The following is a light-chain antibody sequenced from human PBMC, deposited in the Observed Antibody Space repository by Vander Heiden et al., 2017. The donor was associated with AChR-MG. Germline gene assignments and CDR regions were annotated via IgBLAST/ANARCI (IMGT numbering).Light chain of an antibody. CDR2: AAS. CDR3: QQSDSTPWT. J-gene: IGKJ1*01. Sequence: DIQMTQSPSSLSASVGDRVTITCRASQSISSYLNWYQQKPGKAPKLLIYAASSLQSGVPSRFSGSGSGTDFTLTISSLQPEDFATYYCQQSDSTPWTFGQGTMVEIK. V-gene: IGKV1-39*01. CDR1: QSISSY.